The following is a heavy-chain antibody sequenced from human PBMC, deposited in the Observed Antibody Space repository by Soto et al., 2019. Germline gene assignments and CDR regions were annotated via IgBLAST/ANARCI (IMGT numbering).Heavy chain of an antibody. D-gene: IGHD1-1*01. CDR2: IFYSGTT. Sequence: PSETLSLTCTVSGDSMSSADYYWSWIRQTAGKGLEWIGHIFYSGTTYYNPSLKSRLTISVDTSKNHFSLRLTSVTAADTAVYYCARDLWVEPELYYYGMDVWGQGTTVTVSS. J-gene: IGHJ6*02. V-gene: IGHV4-30-4*01. CDR3: ARDLWVEPELYYYGMDV. CDR1: GDSMSSADYY.